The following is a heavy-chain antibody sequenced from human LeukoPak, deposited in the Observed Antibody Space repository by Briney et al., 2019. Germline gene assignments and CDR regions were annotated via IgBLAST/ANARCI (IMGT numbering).Heavy chain of an antibody. CDR3: ASQQWLLSDFDY. J-gene: IGHJ4*02. CDR1: GFTFSSYW. D-gene: IGHD6-19*01. V-gene: IGHV3-7*01. CDR2: IKQDGSDK. Sequence: PPGGSLRLSCAASGFTFSSYWMSWVRQAPGKGLEWVANIKQDGSDKYYVDSVKGRFTISRDNAKNSLYLQMNSLRAEDTAVYYCASQQWLLSDFDYWGQGTLVTVSS.